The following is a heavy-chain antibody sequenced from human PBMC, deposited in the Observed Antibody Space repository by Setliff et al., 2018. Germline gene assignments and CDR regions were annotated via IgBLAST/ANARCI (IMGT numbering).Heavy chain of an antibody. CDR2: INGGSGNT. Sequence: ASVKVSCKASGYSFSTYLMQWVRQAPGQRLEWMGWINGGSGNTKYSQKFQGRVTITADQSTRTAYMELSSLRSEDTSVYYCAIPSSGNFYFDYWGQGTLVTVSS. J-gene: IGHJ4*02. D-gene: IGHD1-26*01. CDR3: AIPSSGNFYFDY. V-gene: IGHV1-3*01. CDR1: GYSFSTYL.